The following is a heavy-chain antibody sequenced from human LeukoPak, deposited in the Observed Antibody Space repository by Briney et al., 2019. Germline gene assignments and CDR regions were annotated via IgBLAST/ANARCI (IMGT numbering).Heavy chain of an antibody. V-gene: IGHV3-53*01. J-gene: IGHJ4*02. Sequence: PGGSLRLSCAASGFTVSSNYMSWVRQAPRKGLEWVSVIYSGASTYYADSVKGRFTLSRDNSKNTLYLQMNSLRAEDTAVYYCARGRWGYGDYVSREFDYWGQGTLVTVSS. CDR3: ARGRWGYGDYVSREFDY. CDR2: IYSGAST. CDR1: GFTVSSNY. D-gene: IGHD4-17*01.